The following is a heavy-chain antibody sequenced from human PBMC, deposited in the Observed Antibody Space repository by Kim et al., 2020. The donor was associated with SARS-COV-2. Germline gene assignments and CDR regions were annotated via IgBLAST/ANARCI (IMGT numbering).Heavy chain of an antibody. Sequence: SETLSLTCTVSGGSISSGGYYWSWIRQHPGKGLEWIGYIYYSGSTYYNPSLKSRVTISVDTSKNQFSLKLSSVTAADTAVYYCARGYYYDSPSAFDIWGQGTMVTVSS. V-gene: IGHV4-31*03. CDR1: GGSISSGGYY. CDR3: ARGYYYDSPSAFDI. CDR2: IYYSGST. J-gene: IGHJ3*02. D-gene: IGHD3-22*01.